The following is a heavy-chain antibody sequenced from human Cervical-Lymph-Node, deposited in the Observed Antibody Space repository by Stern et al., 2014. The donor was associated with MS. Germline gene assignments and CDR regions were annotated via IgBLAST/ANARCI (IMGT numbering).Heavy chain of an antibody. D-gene: IGHD2-15*01. CDR1: GFTFSSYW. CDR2: LNSDGSTT. J-gene: IGHJ4*02. Sequence: EVHLVESGGGLVQPGGSLRLSCATSGFTFSSYWVHWVRQTPGKGLEWVSRLNSDGSTTVYADSVKGRFTISRDNAKSTVYLQMNSLRAEDTALYYCARGYCSGGSCYLFDHWGLGTLVTVSS. CDR3: ARGYCSGGSCYLFDH. V-gene: IGHV3-74*02.